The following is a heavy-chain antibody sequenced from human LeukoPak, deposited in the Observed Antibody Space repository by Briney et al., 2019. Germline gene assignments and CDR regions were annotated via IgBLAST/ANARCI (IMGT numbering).Heavy chain of an antibody. V-gene: IGHV3-23*01. CDR2: ISGSGANT. CDR1: GFTFTSYA. CDR3: AKDADSSSSVMFFRGLTSPLDY. Sequence: PGGSLRLSCAASGFTFTSYAMSWVRQAPGKGLEWVSAISGSGANTYYADSVKGRFTISRDNSKDTLYLEMNSLRAEDTAVYYCAKDADSSSSVMFFRGLTSPLDYWGQGTLVTVSS. D-gene: IGHD6-6*01. J-gene: IGHJ4*02.